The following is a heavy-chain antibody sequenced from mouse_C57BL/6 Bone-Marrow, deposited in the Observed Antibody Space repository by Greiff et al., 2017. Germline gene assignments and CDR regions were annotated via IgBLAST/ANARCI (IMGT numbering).Heavy chain of an antibody. V-gene: IGHV1-55*01. Sequence: VQLQQPGAELVKPGASVKMSCKASGYTFTSYWITWVKQRPGQGLEWIGDIYPDSGSTNYNEKFKSKATLTVDTSSSTAYMQLSIHTSEDSAVYYCARLPNGYSGFAYWGQGTLVTVSA. CDR1: GYTFTSYW. D-gene: IGHD1-2*01. CDR2: IYPDSGST. CDR3: ARLPNGYSGFAY. J-gene: IGHJ3*01.